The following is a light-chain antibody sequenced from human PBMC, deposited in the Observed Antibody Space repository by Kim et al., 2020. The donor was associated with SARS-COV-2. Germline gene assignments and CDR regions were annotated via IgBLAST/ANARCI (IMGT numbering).Light chain of an antibody. J-gene: IGLJ1*01. CDR1: SSDVGSYNL. CDR2: EVS. Sequence: SITSSCTGTSSDVGSYNLVSWYQQNPSKPPKLMIYEVSKRPSGVSNRFSGSKAGNTASLTISGLQAEDEADYYCCSYAGSSTFYVFGTGTKVTVL. CDR3: CSYAGSSTFYV. V-gene: IGLV2-23*02.